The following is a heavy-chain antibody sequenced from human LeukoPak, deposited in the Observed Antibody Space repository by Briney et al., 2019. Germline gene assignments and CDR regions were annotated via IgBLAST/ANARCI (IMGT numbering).Heavy chain of an antibody. D-gene: IGHD6-13*01. CDR3: ASLAPGIAAAGPTYYFDY. J-gene: IGHJ4*02. V-gene: IGHV4-38-2*02. Sequence: SETLSLTCTVSGYSISSGYYWDWIRQPPGKGLEWIGTLSHSGSSYYNPSLKSRVTISVDTSKNQFSLNLSSVTAADTAVYYCASLAPGIAAAGPTYYFDYWGQGTLVTVSS. CDR2: LSHSGSS. CDR1: GYSISSGYY.